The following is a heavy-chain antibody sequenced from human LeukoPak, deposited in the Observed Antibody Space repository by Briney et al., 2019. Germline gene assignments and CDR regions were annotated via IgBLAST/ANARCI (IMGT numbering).Heavy chain of an antibody. Sequence: GESLKISCKGSGYSFTSYWIGWVRQMPGKGLEWMGIIYPGDSDTRYSPSVQGQVTFSADKSISTAYLQWSSLKASDTAMYYCARQNYYGSGSYSNWFDPWGQGTLVTVSS. CDR1: GYSFTSYW. CDR2: IYPGDSDT. CDR3: ARQNYYGSGSYSNWFDP. D-gene: IGHD3-10*01. J-gene: IGHJ5*02. V-gene: IGHV5-51*01.